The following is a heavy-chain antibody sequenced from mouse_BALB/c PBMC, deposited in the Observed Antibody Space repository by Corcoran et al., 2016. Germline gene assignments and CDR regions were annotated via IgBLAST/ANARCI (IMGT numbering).Heavy chain of an antibody. Sequence: EVQLQQSGAEFVKPGASVKLSCTASGFNIKDTYMHWVKQRPEQGLEWIGRIDPANGNTKYDPKFQGKATITADTSSNTAYLQLSSLTSEDTAVYYCARNGYDYDEKVLAGFAYWGQGTLVTVSA. J-gene: IGHJ3*01. CDR2: IDPANGNT. CDR1: GFNIKDTY. CDR3: ARNGYDYDEKVLAGFAY. V-gene: IGHV14-3*02. D-gene: IGHD2-4*01.